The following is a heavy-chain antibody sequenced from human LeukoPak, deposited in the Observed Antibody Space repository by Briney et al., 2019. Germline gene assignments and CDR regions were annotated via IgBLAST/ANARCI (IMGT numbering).Heavy chain of an antibody. CDR2: IYWDDDK. CDR3: AHKGGSASTWQNPSFDY. CDR1: GFSLTTGGVG. V-gene: IGHV2-5*02. Sequence: KESGPTLVKPTQTLTLTCTFSGFSLTTGGVGVGWIRQPPGSALEWLALIYWDDDKRYRPSLKSRLTITKDTSRNQVVLTMTNMDPADTATYYCAHKGGSASTWQNPSFDYWGQGNLVTVSS. D-gene: IGHD6-13*01. J-gene: IGHJ4*02.